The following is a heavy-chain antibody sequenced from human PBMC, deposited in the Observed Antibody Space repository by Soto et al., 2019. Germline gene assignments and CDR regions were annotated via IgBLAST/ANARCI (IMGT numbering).Heavy chain of an antibody. CDR1: GGSISSYY. CDR2: IDTSGTT. CDR3: ARGPRGYVYYHGMDV. Sequence: SETLSLTCTVSGGSISSYYFSWIRQSAGKGLEWIGRIDTSGTTNYNPSLRSRVTMSVDASKNQFSLNLSSVTAADTAVYFCARGPRGYVYYHGMDVWGQGTTVTVSS. V-gene: IGHV4-4*07. J-gene: IGHJ6*02. D-gene: IGHD3-10*01.